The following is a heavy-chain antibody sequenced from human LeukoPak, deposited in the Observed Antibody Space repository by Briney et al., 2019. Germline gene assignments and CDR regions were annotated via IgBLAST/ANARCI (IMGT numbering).Heavy chain of an antibody. CDR2: ITGSGGNT. V-gene: IGHV3-23*01. Sequence: GGSLRLSCAASGFTFSNYGMNWVRQAPGKGLEWVSGITGSGGNTYYADSVKGRFTISRDNSKNTMYLQMNSLRAEDMAVYYCAKAGAAGEFFQHWGQGTLVTVSS. CDR1: GFTFSNYG. J-gene: IGHJ1*01. D-gene: IGHD6-13*01. CDR3: AKAGAAGEFFQH.